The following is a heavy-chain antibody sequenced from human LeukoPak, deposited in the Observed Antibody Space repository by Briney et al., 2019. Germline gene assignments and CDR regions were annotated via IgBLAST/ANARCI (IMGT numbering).Heavy chain of an antibody. J-gene: IGHJ5*02. V-gene: IGHV1-46*01. CDR2: INPSGGST. CDR3: ARDLPGRYLDP. Sequence: GASVKVSCKASGYTFTSYYMHWVRQAPGQGLEWMGLINPSGGSTSYAQKFQGRVTMTRDTSTSTVYMELSSLRSEDTAVYYCARDLPGRYLDPWGQGTLVTVSS. CDR1: GYTFTSYY. D-gene: IGHD2-2*02.